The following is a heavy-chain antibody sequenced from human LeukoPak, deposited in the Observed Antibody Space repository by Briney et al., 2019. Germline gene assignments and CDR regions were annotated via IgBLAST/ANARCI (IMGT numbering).Heavy chain of an antibody. V-gene: IGHV4-34*01. CDR2: INHSGST. CDR3: AGDNPPYYDIFDY. CDR1: GGSFSGYY. Sequence: SETLSLTCAVYGGSFSGYYWSWIRQPPGKGLEWIGQINHSGSTNYNPSLKSRVTISVDTSKNQFSLKLSSVTAADTAVYYCAGDNPPYYDIFDYWGQGILVTVSS. J-gene: IGHJ4*02. D-gene: IGHD3-9*01.